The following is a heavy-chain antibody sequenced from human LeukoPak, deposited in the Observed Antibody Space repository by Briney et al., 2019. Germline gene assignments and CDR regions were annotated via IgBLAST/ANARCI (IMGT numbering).Heavy chain of an antibody. CDR1: GFPFSSYN. J-gene: IGHJ4*02. D-gene: IGHD1-26*01. Sequence: GGPLILYCGASGFPFSSYNMNWARQATGKGREGVSYISTNSGTKYYADSVKGRFTISRDIAKKSVYLQMNSLRDDDTGMYYCARGKIGYYYGQDDGYWGQGTLVTVSS. CDR3: ARGKIGYYYGQDDGY. V-gene: IGHV3-48*02. CDR2: ISTNSGTK.